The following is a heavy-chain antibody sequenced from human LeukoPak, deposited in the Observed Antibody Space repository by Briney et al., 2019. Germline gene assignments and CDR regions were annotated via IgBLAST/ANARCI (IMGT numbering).Heavy chain of an antibody. CDR1: GFTFSTYW. D-gene: IGHD1-1*01. V-gene: IGHV3-7*01. J-gene: IGHJ5*02. CDR3: ARGEDDTAARGNWFDP. CDR2: IKQDGSEK. Sequence: GGSLRVSCAASGFTFSTYWMSWVRQAPGKGLEWVANIKQDGSEKNYVDSVKGRFTISRDNAKNSLYLQMNSLRAEDTAVYYCARGEDDTAARGNWFDPWGQGTLVTVSS.